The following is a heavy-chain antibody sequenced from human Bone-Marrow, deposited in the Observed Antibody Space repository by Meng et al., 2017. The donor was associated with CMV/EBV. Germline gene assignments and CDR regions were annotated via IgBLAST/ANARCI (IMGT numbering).Heavy chain of an antibody. Sequence: GGSLRLSCAASGFTFSSYNMNWVRQAPGKGLEWVSSISHTSRYIYYADSVKGRFTISRDNAKNSVYLQMNSLRAEDTAVYYCARDLSRTKRDYRGISDYWGLGTLVTVSS. CDR2: ISHTSRYI. J-gene: IGHJ4*02. CDR1: GFTFSSYN. V-gene: IGHV3-21*01. CDR3: ARDLSRTKRDYRGISDY. D-gene: IGHD4-23*01.